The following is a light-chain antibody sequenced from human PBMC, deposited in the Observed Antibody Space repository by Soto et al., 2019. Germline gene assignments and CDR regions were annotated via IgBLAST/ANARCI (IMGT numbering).Light chain of an antibody. CDR2: GAS. V-gene: IGKV3-20*01. Sequence: EIVLTQSPGTLSLSPGERATLSCRASQSVSSSYLAWYQQNPGQAARPLIYGASSRAIGIPDRFSGSGSGTAFTLTISRLEPEDFAVYYCQQYGSSPWTFRQGTKVEIK. CDR3: QQYGSSPWT. CDR1: QSVSSSY. J-gene: IGKJ1*01.